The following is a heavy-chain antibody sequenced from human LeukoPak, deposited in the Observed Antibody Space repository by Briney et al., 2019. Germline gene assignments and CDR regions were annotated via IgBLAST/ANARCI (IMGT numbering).Heavy chain of an antibody. CDR2: ISYDGSNK. CDR3: AREALVLRYFDWLSHDFDY. V-gene: IGHV3-30-3*01. J-gene: IGHJ4*02. CDR1: GFTFSSYA. D-gene: IGHD3-9*01. Sequence: GGSLRLSCAASGFTFSSYAMHWVRQAPGKGLEWVAVISYDGSNKYYADSVKGRFTISRDNSKNTLYLQMNSLRAEDTAVYYCAREALVLRYFDWLSHDFDYWGQGTLVTVSS.